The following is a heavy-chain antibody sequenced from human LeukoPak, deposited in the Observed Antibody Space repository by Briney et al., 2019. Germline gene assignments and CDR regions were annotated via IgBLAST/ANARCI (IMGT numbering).Heavy chain of an antibody. D-gene: IGHD3-3*01. V-gene: IGHV4-59*01. Sequence: SETLSLTCTVSDGSIRTYYWSWIRQPPGKGLEWIGNVYYSGNTNYNPSLKSRVTISVDTSKNQFSLKLDSVTAADTAMYYCLRGSSYYVIWGQGTLVTVSS. J-gene: IGHJ4*02. CDR1: DGSIRTYY. CDR2: VYYSGNT. CDR3: LRGSSYYVI.